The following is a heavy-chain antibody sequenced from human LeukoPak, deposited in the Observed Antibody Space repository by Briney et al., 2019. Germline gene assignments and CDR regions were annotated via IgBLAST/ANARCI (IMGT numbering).Heavy chain of an antibody. Sequence: PSETLSLTCTVSGGSISSGNWYWGWIRQPPGKDLEWIGRLSTSGTTNYNPSLKSRVTMSVDTSKNQFSLNLTSVTAADTAVYYCARARGQSGVDYWGQGTLVTVSS. D-gene: IGHD3-10*01. CDR3: ARARGQSGVDY. CDR2: LSTSGTT. J-gene: IGHJ4*02. V-gene: IGHV4-61*02. CDR1: GGSISSGNWY.